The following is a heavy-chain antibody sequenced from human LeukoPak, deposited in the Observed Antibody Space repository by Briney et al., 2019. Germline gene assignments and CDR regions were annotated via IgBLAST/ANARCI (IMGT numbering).Heavy chain of an antibody. V-gene: IGHV3-30*04. CDR2: ISYDGNNK. CDR3: ARGPRFAIRMIVVVTKGHFDY. D-gene: IGHD3-22*01. J-gene: IGHJ4*02. CDR1: GFTFSSYA. Sequence: GGSLRLSCAASGFTFSSYAMSWVRQAPGKGLEWVAVISYDGNNKYYADSVKGRFTISRDNSKNTVYLQMNSLRAEDTAVYYCARGPRFAIRMIVVVTKGHFDYWGQGTLVTVSS.